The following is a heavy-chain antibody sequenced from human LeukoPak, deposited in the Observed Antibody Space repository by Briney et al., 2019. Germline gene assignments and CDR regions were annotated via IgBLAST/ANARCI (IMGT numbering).Heavy chain of an antibody. J-gene: IGHJ2*01. Sequence: SETLSLTCTVSGGSVTTHYWNWIRQAPGKGPEWIGYVYDSGSTIYNPSLKSRLTISIDSSKNQFSLRLLSVTAADTAVYYCASGRGRYNYWYLDIWGRGTLVTASS. D-gene: IGHD1-1*01. CDR1: GGSVTTHY. CDR3: ASGRGRYNYWYLDI. CDR2: VYDSGST. V-gene: IGHV4-59*02.